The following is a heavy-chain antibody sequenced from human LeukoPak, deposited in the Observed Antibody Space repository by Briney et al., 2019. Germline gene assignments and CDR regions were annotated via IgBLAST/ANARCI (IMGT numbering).Heavy chain of an antibody. V-gene: IGHV3-11*06. CDR2: ISSRTTSHT. D-gene: IGHD4-17*01. CDR3: ARVKGDYCVDY. Sequence: GGSLRLSCAASGFTFSEYYMSWIRQAPGKGLEWVSYISSRTTSHTKYADSVKGRFTISRDNAKNSLYLQMNSLRAEDTAVYYCARVKGDYCVDYWGQGTVVTVSS. J-gene: IGHJ4*02. CDR1: GFTFSEYY.